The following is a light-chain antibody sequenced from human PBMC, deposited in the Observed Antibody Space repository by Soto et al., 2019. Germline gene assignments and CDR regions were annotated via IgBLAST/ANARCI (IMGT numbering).Light chain of an antibody. V-gene: IGLV2-23*01. CDR1: SSDVGAYYT. Sequence: QSSLAHPASGSGSPVQSITISCTGTSSDVGAYYTLSWYQQHPGKAPQVIIYRGTKRPSGVSTRFSGSVSGNKASLTVSGLQAEDEAEHLCRSSAPEXTYVVGGGTKVX. CDR2: RGT. J-gene: IGLJ1*01. CDR3: RSSAPEXTYV.